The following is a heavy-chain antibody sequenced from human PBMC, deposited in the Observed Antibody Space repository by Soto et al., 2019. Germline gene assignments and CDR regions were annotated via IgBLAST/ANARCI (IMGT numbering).Heavy chain of an antibody. CDR2: SIPVLGTT. D-gene: IGHD3-3*01. CDR3: ARASATRDRSFDFWGGAIDS. Sequence: QVQLVQSGAEVKKPGSSVKVSCKASGGAFSSFDISWVRQAPGLGLEWMGGSIPVLGTTSYAQMFQGRITILADGSTTTAPMGLYRLTPADTSIYSWARASATRDRSFDFWGGAIDSRGQGTLVTVSS. CDR1: GGAFSSFD. V-gene: IGHV1-69*01. J-gene: IGHJ4*02.